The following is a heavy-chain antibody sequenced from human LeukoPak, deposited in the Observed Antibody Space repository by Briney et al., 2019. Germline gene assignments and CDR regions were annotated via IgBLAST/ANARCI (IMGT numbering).Heavy chain of an antibody. Sequence: GRSLRLSCAASGFIFSNYAMHWVRQAPGKGLEWVTVMSYDGNTKYYADSVKGRFTISRDNSKNTLHLHMSSLGAEDTAVYYCAKDQELPHVGGNADSWGQGTLVTVSS. J-gene: IGHJ4*02. CDR1: GFIFSNYA. D-gene: IGHD1-7*01. CDR3: AKDQELPHVGGNADS. V-gene: IGHV3-30*04. CDR2: MSYDGNTK.